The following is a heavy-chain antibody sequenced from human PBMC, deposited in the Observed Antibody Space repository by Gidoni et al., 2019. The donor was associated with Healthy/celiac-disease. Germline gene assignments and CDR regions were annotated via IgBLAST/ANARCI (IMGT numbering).Heavy chain of an antibody. CDR2: IRNDGSYK. CDR3: AKDGNNWGDRTCFDY. Sequence: QVQLVESGGGVVQPGGSLRLSCAASGFTFSSFDMHWVRQAPGKGLEWVAFIRNDGSYKYYGDSVKGRVTISRDNPINTLWLQMSSLRPEDTAVYYCAKDGNNWGDRTCFDYWGQGTLVTVSS. D-gene: IGHD7-27*01. V-gene: IGHV3-30*02. CDR1: GFTFSSFD. J-gene: IGHJ4*02.